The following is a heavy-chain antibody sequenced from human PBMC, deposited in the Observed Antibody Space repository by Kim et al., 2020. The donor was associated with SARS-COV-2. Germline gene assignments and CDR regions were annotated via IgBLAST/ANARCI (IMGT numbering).Heavy chain of an antibody. D-gene: IGHD3-22*01. Sequence: GGSLRLSCAASGFTFGDYAMHWVRQAPGKGLEWVSGISWNSGSIGYADSVKGRFTISRDNAKNSLYLQMNSLRAEDTALYYCAKDRRGWLSYSDYDYREGWGQGTTVPVSS. V-gene: IGHV3-9*01. CDR2: ISWNSGSI. CDR3: AKDRRGWLSYSDYDYREG. CDR1: GFTFGDYA. J-gene: IGHJ6*03.